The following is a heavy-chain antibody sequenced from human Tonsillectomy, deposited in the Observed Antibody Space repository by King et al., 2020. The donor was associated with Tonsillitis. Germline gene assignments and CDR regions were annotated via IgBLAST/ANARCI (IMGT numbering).Heavy chain of an antibody. CDR1: GFTFDDYA. D-gene: IGHD3-22*01. CDR2: VSWNSGNM. CDR3: VKEIRGFDSSGYFDY. Sequence: VQLVESGGGLVQPGRSLRLSCAASGFTFDDYAMHWVRQAPGKGLEWISGVSWNSGNMGYADSVRGRFTVSRDNAKNSLYLQMNSLRTEDTAFYYCVKEIRGFDSSGYFDYWGQGTLVTVSS. V-gene: IGHV3-9*01. J-gene: IGHJ4*02.